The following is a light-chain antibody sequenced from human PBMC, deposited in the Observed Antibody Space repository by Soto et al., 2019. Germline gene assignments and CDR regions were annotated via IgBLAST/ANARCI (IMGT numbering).Light chain of an antibody. CDR2: DAS. V-gene: IGKV3-15*01. J-gene: IGKJ4*01. CDR3: QQYNNWPPVT. Sequence: EIVMTQSPAILSVSPGERATLSCRASQSVSSYLAWYQQKPGQAPRLLIYDASTRATGIPARFSGSGSGTEFTLTIGSLQSEDFAVYYCQQYNNWPPVTFGGGTKVDI. CDR1: QSVSSY.